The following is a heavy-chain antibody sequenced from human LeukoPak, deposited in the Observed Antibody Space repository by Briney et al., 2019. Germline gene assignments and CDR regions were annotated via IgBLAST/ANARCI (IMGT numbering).Heavy chain of an antibody. CDR3: ARGFRSVTTWGYFDY. Sequence: GGSLRLSCAASGFTVSTNYMSWVRQAPGKGLEWVSLIYSGGGTYYADSVKGRFTISRDNSRNTLTLQMNSLRADDTAVYYCARGFRSVTTWGYFDYWGQGALVTVSS. CDR2: IYSGGGT. V-gene: IGHV3-66*01. D-gene: IGHD4-17*01. CDR1: GFTVSTNY. J-gene: IGHJ4*02.